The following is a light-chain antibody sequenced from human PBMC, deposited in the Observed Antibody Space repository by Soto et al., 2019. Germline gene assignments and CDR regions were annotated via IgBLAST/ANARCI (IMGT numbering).Light chain of an antibody. J-gene: IGKJ4*01. CDR3: QQYNSYPLT. CDR1: QSISTW. CDR2: KAS. Sequence: IQMTQSPSSLSASVGDRVTITCRASQSISTWLAWYQQEPGKAPKLLIHKASSLQSGVPSRFSGSGSGTDFTLTISSLQPEDFATYYCQQYNSYPLTFGGGTKVDIK. V-gene: IGKV1-5*03.